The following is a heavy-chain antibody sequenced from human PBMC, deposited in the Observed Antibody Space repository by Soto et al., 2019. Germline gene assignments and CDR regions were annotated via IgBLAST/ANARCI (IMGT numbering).Heavy chain of an antibody. V-gene: IGHV4-31*03. J-gene: IGHJ3*02. CDR3: ARDLIYGGGDDGSDAFDI. CDR2: IYYSGST. Sequence: SETLSLTCTVSGGSISSGGYYWSWIRQHPGKGLEWIGYIYYSGSTYYNPSLKSRVTISVDTSKNLFSLKLSSVSAADTAVYYCARDLIYGGGDDGSDAFDIWGQGTMVTVSS. CDR1: GGSISSGGYY. D-gene: IGHD2-21*02.